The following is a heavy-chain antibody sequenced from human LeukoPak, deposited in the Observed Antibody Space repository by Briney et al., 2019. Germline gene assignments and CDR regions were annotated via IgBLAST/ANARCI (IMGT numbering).Heavy chain of an antibody. V-gene: IGHV1-18*01. D-gene: IGHD3-22*01. CDR3: ARLHHYYDSSGREA. J-gene: IGHJ5*02. CDR2: ISAYNGNT. CDR1: GYTFTSYG. Sequence: ASVKVSCKASGYTFTSYGISWVRQAPGQGLEWMGWISAYNGNTNYAQKLQGRVTMTTDTSTSTAYMELRSLRSDDTAVYYCARLHHYYDSSGREAWGQGTLVTVSS.